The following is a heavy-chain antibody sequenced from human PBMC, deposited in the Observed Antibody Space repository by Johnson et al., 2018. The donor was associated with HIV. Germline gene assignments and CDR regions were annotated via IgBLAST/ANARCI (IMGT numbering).Heavy chain of an antibody. CDR2: ISYDGSNK. CDR3: ARAMIGSGGGFDM. Sequence: QMLLVESGGGVVQPGRSLRLSCAASGFTFSSYAMHWVRQAPGKGLEWVAVISYDGSNKYYADSVKGRFTISRDNSKNTLYLQMNSLRAEDTAVYYCARAMIGSGGGFDMWGLGTVGTVSS. J-gene: IGHJ3*02. D-gene: IGHD2-15*01. CDR1: GFTFSSYA. V-gene: IGHV3-30-3*01.